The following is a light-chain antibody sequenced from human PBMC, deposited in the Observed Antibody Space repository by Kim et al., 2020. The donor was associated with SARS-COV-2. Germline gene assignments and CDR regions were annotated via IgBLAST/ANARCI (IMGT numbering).Light chain of an antibody. Sequence: GQRVTISCSGSSSNIGSNYVYWYQQLPGTAPKLLIYRNNQRPSGVPDRFSGSKSGTSASLAISGLRSEDETDYYCAAWDDSLSGWVFGGGTKLTVL. CDR1: SSNIGSNY. J-gene: IGLJ3*02. V-gene: IGLV1-47*01. CDR2: RNN. CDR3: AAWDDSLSGWV.